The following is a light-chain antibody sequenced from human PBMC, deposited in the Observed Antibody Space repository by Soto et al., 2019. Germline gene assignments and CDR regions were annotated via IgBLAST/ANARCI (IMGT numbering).Light chain of an antibody. V-gene: IGKV3-20*01. Sequence: EIVLTQSPGTLSLSPGERATLSCRASQSVDSTYLTWYQQKPGQAPRLLIYGASGRATGIPDRFSGSGSGTDFTITISRLEPEDFAVYFCQYYDSFRTVGQGTKVEIK. CDR2: GAS. J-gene: IGKJ1*01. CDR3: QYYDSFRT. CDR1: QSVDSTY.